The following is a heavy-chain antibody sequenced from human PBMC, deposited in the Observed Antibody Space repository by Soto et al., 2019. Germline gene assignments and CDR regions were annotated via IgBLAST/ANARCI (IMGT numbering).Heavy chain of an antibody. J-gene: IGHJ4*02. V-gene: IGHV3-30*18. CDR2: ISYDGSNK. CDR1: GFTFSSYV. Sequence: SLRLSCAASGFTFSSYVMHWVRQAPGKGLEWVAVISYDGSNKYYADSVKGRFTISRDNSKNTLYLQMNSLRAEDTAVYYCANTGVAGTWFLDYWGQGTLVTVSS. D-gene: IGHD6-19*01. CDR3: ANTGVAGTWFLDY.